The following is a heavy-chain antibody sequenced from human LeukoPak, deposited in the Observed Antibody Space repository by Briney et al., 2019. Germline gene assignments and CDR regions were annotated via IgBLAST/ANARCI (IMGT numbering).Heavy chain of an antibody. Sequence: GGSLRLSCEASGFTFASYAMSWVRQAPGKGLEWVSAINRGGGTTYYADSVKGRFTISRDNSKNTLSLQMNSLRAEDTAVYYCAKPPWRCSSTTCYHFDYWGQGTLVTVSS. CDR1: GFTFASYA. CDR2: INRGGGTT. D-gene: IGHD2-2*01. V-gene: IGHV3-23*01. J-gene: IGHJ4*02. CDR3: AKPPWRCSSTTCYHFDY.